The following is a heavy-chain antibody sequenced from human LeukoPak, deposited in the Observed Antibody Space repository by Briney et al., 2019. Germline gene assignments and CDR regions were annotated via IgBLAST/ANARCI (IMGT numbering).Heavy chain of an antibody. Sequence: PGGSLRLSCAASGFTFSSYAMHWVRQAPGKGLEWVAVISYDGSNKYYADSVKGRFTISRDNSKNTLYLQMNSLRAEDTAVYYCARDYLPANYFDYWGQGTLVTVS. V-gene: IGHV3-30*01. CDR3: ARDYLPANYFDY. CDR2: ISYDGSNK. J-gene: IGHJ4*02. CDR1: GFTFSSYA. D-gene: IGHD2-2*01.